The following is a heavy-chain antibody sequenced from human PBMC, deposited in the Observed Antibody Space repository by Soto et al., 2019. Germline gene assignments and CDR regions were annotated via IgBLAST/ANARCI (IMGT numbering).Heavy chain of an antibody. D-gene: IGHD3-16*01. Sequence: QVQLVQSGAEVRKPGASVKVSCKASGYTFTTYGISWVRQAPGQGLGWMGWISGYNGHTKYAQKFQGRVTMTTDTSTSTVYMDLRSLRSDDTAVYYCAREGEMPYYYHGLDVWGQGTTVNVSS. CDR1: GYTFTTYG. V-gene: IGHV1-18*01. J-gene: IGHJ6*02. CDR3: AREGEMPYYYHGLDV. CDR2: ISGYNGHT.